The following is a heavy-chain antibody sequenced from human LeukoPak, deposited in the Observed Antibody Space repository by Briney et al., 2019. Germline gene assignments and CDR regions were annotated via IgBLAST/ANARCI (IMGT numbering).Heavy chain of an antibody. CDR3: AKGNLATSPRALDY. CDR2: LSGAGGSI. D-gene: IGHD5-12*01. J-gene: IGHJ4*02. V-gene: IGHV3-23*01. CDR1: GFTFNTYA. Sequence: GGSVTLLCLVSGFTFNTYAMMWLPHAPEEARVWVSGLSGAGGSIYHAHSVKGRYTIPRDNTKITLYLQMNTLSAEDTAVYCCAKGNLATSPRALDYWGQGTLVTVSP.